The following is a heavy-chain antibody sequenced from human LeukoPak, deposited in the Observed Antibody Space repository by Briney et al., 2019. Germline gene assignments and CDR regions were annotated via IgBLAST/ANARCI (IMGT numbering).Heavy chain of an antibody. CDR1: GFTFSNYN. CDR3: AREERIVGAAFDY. D-gene: IGHD1-26*01. V-gene: IGHV3-48*04. J-gene: IGHJ4*02. Sequence: PGGSLRLSCAASGFTFSNYNMNWVRQPPGKGLEWVSYISSSGSTIYYADSVKGRFTISRDNAKNSLYLQMNSLRAEDTAVYYCAREERIVGAAFDYWGQGTLVTVSS. CDR2: ISSSGSTI.